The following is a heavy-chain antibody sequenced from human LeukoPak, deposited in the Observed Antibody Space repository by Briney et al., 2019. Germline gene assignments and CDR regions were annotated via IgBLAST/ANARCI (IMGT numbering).Heavy chain of an antibody. CDR2: TSYDGRTK. CDR3: ARMVIAAAGTVYYYGMDV. CDR1: GFTFSDYA. J-gene: IGHJ6*02. Sequence: GGSLRLSCAASGFTFSDYAFHWVRQAPGKGLEWVALTSYDGRTKYYADSVKGRFTISRDNAKNSLYLQMNSLRAEDTAVYYCARMVIAAAGTVYYYGMDVWGQGTTVTVSS. D-gene: IGHD6-13*01. V-gene: IGHV3-30*04.